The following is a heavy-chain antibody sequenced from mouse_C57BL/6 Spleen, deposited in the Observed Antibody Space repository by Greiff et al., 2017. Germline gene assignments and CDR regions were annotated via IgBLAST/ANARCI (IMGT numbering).Heavy chain of an antibody. CDR1: GFTFSDYG. J-gene: IGHJ2*01. CDR3: ATYSNYGNDFDY. CDR2: ISSGSSTI. D-gene: IGHD2-5*01. V-gene: IGHV5-17*01. Sequence: EVQLVVSGGGLVKPGGSLKLSCAASGFTFSDYGMHWVRQAPEKGLEWVAYISSGSSTIYYADTGKGRFTISSDNAKNTLFLQMTSLRSEDTAMYYCATYSNYGNDFDYWGQCTTLTVSS.